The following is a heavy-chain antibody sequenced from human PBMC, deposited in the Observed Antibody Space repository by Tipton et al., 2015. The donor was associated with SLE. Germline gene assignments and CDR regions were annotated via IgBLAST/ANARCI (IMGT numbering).Heavy chain of an antibody. V-gene: IGHV3-53*01. J-gene: IGHJ4*02. CDR1: GFSVSSNY. CDR2: IYSAGDT. CDR3: AKDLQPDGRYDFDY. D-gene: IGHD3-16*02. Sequence: SLRLSCAASGFSVSSNYMSWVRQAPGKGLEWVSVIYSAGDTYYADSVKGRFTISRDNSKNTLYLQMNRLRVEDTAVYYCAKDLQPDGRYDFDYWGRGTLVIVSS.